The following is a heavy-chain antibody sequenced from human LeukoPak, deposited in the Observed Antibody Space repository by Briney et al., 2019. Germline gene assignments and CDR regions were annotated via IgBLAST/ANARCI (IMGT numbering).Heavy chain of an antibody. CDR1: GYTFTGYY. V-gene: IGHV1-2*02. CDR3: ARDGGGDSSGYYHFDY. Sequence: ASVKVSCKASGYTFTGYYMHWVRQAPGQGLEWMGWINPNSGGTNYAQKFQGRVTMTRDTSISTAYMELSRLRSDDTAVYYCARDGGGDSSGYYHFDYWGQGTLVTVSS. J-gene: IGHJ4*02. CDR2: INPNSGGT. D-gene: IGHD3-22*01.